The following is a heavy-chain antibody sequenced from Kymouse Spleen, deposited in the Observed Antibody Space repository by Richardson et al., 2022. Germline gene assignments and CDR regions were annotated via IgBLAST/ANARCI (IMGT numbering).Heavy chain of an antibody. J-gene: IGHJ6*02. CDR2: ISYDGSNK. D-gene: IGHD3-3*01. V-gene: IGHV3-30*18. CDR3: AKEGPIFGVVTPYYYYGMDV. Sequence: QVQLVESGGGVVQPGRSLRLSCAASGFTFSSYGMHWVRQAPGKGLEWVAVISYDGSNKYYADSVKGRFTISRDNSKNTLYLQMNSLRAEDTAVYYCAKEGPIFGVVTPYYYYGMDVWGQGTTVTVSS. CDR1: GFTFSSYG.